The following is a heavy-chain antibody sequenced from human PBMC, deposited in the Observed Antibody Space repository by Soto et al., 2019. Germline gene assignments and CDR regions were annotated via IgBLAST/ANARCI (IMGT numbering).Heavy chain of an antibody. CDR1: GFTVSSNY. Sequence: EVQLVESGGGLVQPGGSLRLSCAASGFTVSSNYMSWVRQAPGKGLEWVSVIYSGGSTYYADSVKGRFTISRHNSKNTLYLQMNSLRAEDTVVYYCARDFRGPYYYMDVWGKGTTVTVSS. D-gene: IGHD3-10*01. V-gene: IGHV3-53*04. J-gene: IGHJ6*03. CDR3: ARDFRGPYYYMDV. CDR2: IYSGGST.